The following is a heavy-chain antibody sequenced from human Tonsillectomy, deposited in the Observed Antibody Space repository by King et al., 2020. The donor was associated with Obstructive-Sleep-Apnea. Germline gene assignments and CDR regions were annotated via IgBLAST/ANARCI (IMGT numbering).Heavy chain of an antibody. CDR2: IDPSDSQV. CDR3: VRDVGVD. V-gene: IGHV5-10-1*01. J-gene: IGHJ4*02. Sequence: QLVQSGAEVKKPGEPLRLSCKGSGYSFSDYWITWVRQKPGKGLEWMGRIDPSDSQVNYNPSIEGHGTILVDTSINTAFLQWSSLKASETAMYYCVRDVGVDWGQGTLVTVSS. D-gene: IGHD1-26*01. CDR1: GYSFSDYW.